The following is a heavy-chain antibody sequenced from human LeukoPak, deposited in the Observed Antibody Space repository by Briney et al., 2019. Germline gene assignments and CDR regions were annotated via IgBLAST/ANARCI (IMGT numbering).Heavy chain of an antibody. CDR2: INPNSGGT. V-gene: IGHV1-2*02. J-gene: IGHJ6*03. Sequence: ASVKVSCKASGYTFTGYYMHWVRQAPGQGLEWMGWINPNSGGTNYAQKFQGRVTMTRDTSISTAYMELRSLRSDDTAVYYCARVSSYYDFWSGPGSNYYMDVWGKGTTVTVSS. CDR1: GYTFTGYY. CDR3: ARVSSYYDFWSGPGSNYYMDV. D-gene: IGHD3-3*01.